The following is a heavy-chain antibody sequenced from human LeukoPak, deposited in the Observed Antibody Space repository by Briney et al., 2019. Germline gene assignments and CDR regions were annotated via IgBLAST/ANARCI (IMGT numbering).Heavy chain of an antibody. V-gene: IGHV3-21*01. CDR3: ARDLTVAGFLNWFDP. Sequence: PGGSLRLSCAASGFTFSSYSMNWVRQAPGKGLEWVSSISSSSSYIYYADSVKGRFTISRDNAKNSLYLQMNSLRAEDTAVYYCARDLTVAGFLNWFDPWGQGILVTVSS. CDR1: GFTFSSYS. J-gene: IGHJ5*02. D-gene: IGHD6-19*01. CDR2: ISSSSSYI.